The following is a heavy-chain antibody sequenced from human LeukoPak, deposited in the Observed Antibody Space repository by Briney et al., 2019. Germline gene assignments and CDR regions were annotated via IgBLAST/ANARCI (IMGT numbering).Heavy chain of an antibody. CDR2: IKQDGSEK. J-gene: IGHJ4*02. V-gene: IGHV3-7*01. CDR1: GFTFSSYW. Sequence: PGGSLRLSCAASGFTFSSYWMSWVRQAPGKGLEWVANIKQDGSEKYCVDSVKGRFTISRDNAKNSLYLQMNSLRAEDTAVYYCAREYCSSTSCYMFDYWGQGTLVTVSS. D-gene: IGHD2-2*02. CDR3: AREYCSSTSCYMFDY.